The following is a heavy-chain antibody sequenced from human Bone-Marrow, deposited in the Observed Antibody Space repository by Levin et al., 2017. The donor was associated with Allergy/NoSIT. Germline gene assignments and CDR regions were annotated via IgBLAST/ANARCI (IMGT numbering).Heavy chain of an antibody. CDR3: ARWGTYGEYVDY. Sequence: SETLSLTCTVSGGSLSSYYWSWIRQPAGKGLEWIGRIYISGNTNYNPALGGRVTMSVDTSKRQVSLRLASVTAADTAVYYCARWGTYGEYVDYWGQGTLVTVSS. CDR2: IYISGNT. J-gene: IGHJ4*02. CDR1: GGSLSSYY. D-gene: IGHD4-17*01. V-gene: IGHV4-4*07.